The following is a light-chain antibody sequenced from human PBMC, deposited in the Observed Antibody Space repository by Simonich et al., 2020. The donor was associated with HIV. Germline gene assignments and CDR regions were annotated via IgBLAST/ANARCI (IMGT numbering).Light chain of an antibody. Sequence: QSALTQPASVSGSPGQSITISCTGTSSDVGGYNLVSWYQQHPGKAPKVMIYEGSKRPSGVSNRFSGSKSGNTASLTISGLQAEDEADYYWCSYAGSTTLVFGTGTKVTVL. J-gene: IGLJ1*01. CDR1: SSDVGGYNL. V-gene: IGLV2-23*01. CDR2: EGS. CDR3: CSYAGSTTLV.